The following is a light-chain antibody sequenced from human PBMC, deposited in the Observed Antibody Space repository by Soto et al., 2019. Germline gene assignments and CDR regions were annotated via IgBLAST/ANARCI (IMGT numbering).Light chain of an antibody. CDR3: HHYGSSPGT. CDR1: QSVSSFY. V-gene: IGKV3-20*01. CDR2: GAS. Sequence: EIVLTQSPDTLSLSPGERATLSCRASQSVSSFYLAWYQQKPGQAPRLLINGASSRATGIPDRFSGSGSGTDFTLTITRLEPEDFAVYSCHHYGSSPGTFGQGTKLEIK. J-gene: IGKJ2*01.